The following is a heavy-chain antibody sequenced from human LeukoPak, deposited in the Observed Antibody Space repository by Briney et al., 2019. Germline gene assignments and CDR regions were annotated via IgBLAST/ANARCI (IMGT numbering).Heavy chain of an antibody. CDR3: ARVSGVYYDFWSGYYSDY. V-gene: IGHV3-21*01. Sequence: PGGSLRLSCAASGFTFSSYRMNWVRQAPGKGLEWVSSISSSSSYIYYADSVKGRFTISRDNAKNSLYLQMNSLRAEDTAVYYCARVSGVYYDFWSGYYSDYWGQGTLVTVSS. CDR2: ISSSSSYI. CDR1: GFTFSSYR. D-gene: IGHD3-3*01. J-gene: IGHJ4*02.